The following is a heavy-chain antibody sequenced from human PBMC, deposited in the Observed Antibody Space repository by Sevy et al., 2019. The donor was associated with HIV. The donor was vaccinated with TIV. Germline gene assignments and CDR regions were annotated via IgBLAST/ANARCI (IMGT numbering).Heavy chain of an antibody. CDR2: IFSGGNT. CDR1: GFSVSGNY. J-gene: IGHJ2*01. CDR3: ARAVEDYSDSSAWDWYFDL. Sequence: GGSLRLSCAASGFSVSGNYMSWVRQAPGKGLEWDSGIFSGGNTHFADSVKGRFTISRDNSKNTLYLQMNSLSAEDTAVYYCARAVEDYSDSSAWDWYFDLWGRGTLVTVSS. D-gene: IGHD3-22*01. V-gene: IGHV3-66*01.